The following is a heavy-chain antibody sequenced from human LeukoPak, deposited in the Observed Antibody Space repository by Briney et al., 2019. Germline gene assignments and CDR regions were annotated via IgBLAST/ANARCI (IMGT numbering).Heavy chain of an antibody. V-gene: IGHV3-7*03. CDR3: ARGGSSRFAS. CDR1: GFTFSTYW. CDR2: IKQDGSEK. J-gene: IGHJ5*02. D-gene: IGHD6-6*01. Sequence: GGSLRLSCAVSGFTFSTYWMSWVRQAPGKGLEWVANIKQDGSEKYYVDSVKGRFTISRDSAKNSLYLQMNSLRAEDTAVYYCARGGSSRFASWGQGTLVTVSS.